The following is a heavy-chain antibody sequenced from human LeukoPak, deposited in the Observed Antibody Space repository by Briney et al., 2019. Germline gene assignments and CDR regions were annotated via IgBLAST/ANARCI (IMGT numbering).Heavy chain of an antibody. D-gene: IGHD5-12*01. V-gene: IGHV3-21*01. CDR1: GFTFSSYS. CDR3: ARMKRYSGYDWGESNLFDY. J-gene: IGHJ4*02. CDR2: ISSSSSYI. Sequence: GGSLRLSCAASGFTFSSYSMNWVRQAPGNGLEWVSSISSSSSYIYYADSVKGRFTISRDNAKNSLYLQMNSLRAEDTAVYYCARMKRYSGYDWGESNLFDYWGQGTLVTVSS.